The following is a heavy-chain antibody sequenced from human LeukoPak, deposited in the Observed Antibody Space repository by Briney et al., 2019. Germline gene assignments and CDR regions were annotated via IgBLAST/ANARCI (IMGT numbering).Heavy chain of an antibody. CDR3: AREQNYYDSSGYYPDYYYYGMDV. D-gene: IGHD3-22*01. V-gene: IGHV3-23*01. CDR2: ISGSGGST. J-gene: IGHJ6*02. CDR1: GFTFSSYA. Sequence: PGGSLRLSCAASGFTFSSYAMSWVRQAPGKGLEWVSAISGSGGSTYYADSVKGRFTISRDNSKNTLYLQMNSLRAEDTAVYYCAREQNYYDSSGYYPDYYYYGMDVWGQGTTVTVSS.